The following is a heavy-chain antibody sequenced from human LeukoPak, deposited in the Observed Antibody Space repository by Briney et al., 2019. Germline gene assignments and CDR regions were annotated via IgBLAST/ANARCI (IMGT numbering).Heavy chain of an antibody. V-gene: IGHV4-39*01. CDR2: IYYSGTT. CDR3: ARPISQAFDV. Sequence: AETLSLTCSVSGGSISSSSYYWAWVRQPPGKGLEWIGSIYYSGTTFYNPSLKSRVTISTDTPKNQFSLSLISVTASDTAVYYCARPISQAFDVWGQGTLVAVSS. D-gene: IGHD3-3*02. J-gene: IGHJ3*01. CDR1: GGSISSSSYY.